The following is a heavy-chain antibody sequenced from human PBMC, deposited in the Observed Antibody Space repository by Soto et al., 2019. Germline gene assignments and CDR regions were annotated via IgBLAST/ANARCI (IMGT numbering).Heavy chain of an antibody. CDR2: VYYSGST. V-gene: IGHV4-59*12. D-gene: IGHD3-10*01. J-gene: IGHJ4*02. Sequence: SETLSLTCTVPGGSISRYSWSWIRQPPGKGLEWIGYVYYSGSTNYNPSLKSRVTISVDTSKNQFSLKLSSVTAADTAVYYCARDQNYYGSGSYLCWGQATLVTVSS. CDR3: ARDQNYYGSGSYLC. CDR1: GGSISRYS.